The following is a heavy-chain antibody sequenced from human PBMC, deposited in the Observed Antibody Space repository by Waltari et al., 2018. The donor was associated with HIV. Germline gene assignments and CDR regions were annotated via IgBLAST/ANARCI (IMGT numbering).Heavy chain of an antibody. D-gene: IGHD3-16*01. CDR2: IIPMAATS. Sequence: QVQLVQSGPEVRKPGSSVKVSCKASGGAFTSHSINWVRQAPGQGLEWVGRIIPMAATSNKAQKFQGRVTITADPSTITAYMELTSLRSEDTAVYYCASARETMGVDFAFWGQGTLVNVSS. CDR3: ASARETMGVDFAF. V-gene: IGHV1-69*08. J-gene: IGHJ4*02. CDR1: GGAFTSHS.